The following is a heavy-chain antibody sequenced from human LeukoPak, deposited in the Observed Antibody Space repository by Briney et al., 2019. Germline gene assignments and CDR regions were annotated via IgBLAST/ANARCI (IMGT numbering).Heavy chain of an antibody. CDR2: ISYDGSNK. J-gene: IGHJ4*02. V-gene: IGHV3-30*01. D-gene: IGHD3-9*01. Sequence: GRSLRLSCAASGSTFSGYAMHWVRQAPGKGLEWVAVISYDGSNKYYADSVKGRFTISRDNSKNTLYLQMNSLRAEDTAVYYCASGRSAYYDILTGYYNVGYFDYWGQGTLVTVSS. CDR1: GSTFSGYA. CDR3: ASGRSAYYDILTGYYNVGYFDY.